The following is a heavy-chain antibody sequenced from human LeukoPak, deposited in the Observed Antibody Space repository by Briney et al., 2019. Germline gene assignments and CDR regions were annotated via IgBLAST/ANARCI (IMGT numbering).Heavy chain of an antibody. D-gene: IGHD1-26*01. CDR2: IYYSGST. V-gene: IGHV4-59*01. J-gene: IGHJ4*02. CDR1: GGSISSYY. CDR3: ARVGVGATTRFDY. Sequence: SETLSLTCTVSGGSISSYYWSWIRQPPGKGLEWIGYIYYSGSTNYNPSLKSRVTISVDTSKNQFSLKLSSVTAADTAVYYCARVGVGATTRFDYWGQGTLVTVSS.